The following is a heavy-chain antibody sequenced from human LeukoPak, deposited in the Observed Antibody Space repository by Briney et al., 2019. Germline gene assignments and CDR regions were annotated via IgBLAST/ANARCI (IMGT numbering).Heavy chain of an antibody. CDR1: GFTFSSYA. Sequence: PGGSLRLSCAASGFTFSSYAMGWVRQAPGKGLEWVSSISSSSSYIYYADSVKGRFTISRDNAKNSLYLQMNSLRAEDTAVYYCAVHNPSDYWGQGTLVTVSS. V-gene: IGHV3-21*01. CDR2: ISSSSSYI. CDR3: AVHNPSDY. D-gene: IGHD1-14*01. J-gene: IGHJ4*02.